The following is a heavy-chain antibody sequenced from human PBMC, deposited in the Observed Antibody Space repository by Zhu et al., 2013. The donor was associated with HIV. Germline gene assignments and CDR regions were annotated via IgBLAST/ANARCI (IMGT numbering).Heavy chain of an antibody. CDR3: ARVVGWELLRRGFWFDP. D-gene: IGHD1-26*01. Sequence: VQLVQSGADVKRPGASVKVSCKASGYTFTGYYMHWVRQAPGQGLEWMGWINPNSGGTNYAQKFQGRVTMTRDTSISTAYMELSRLRSDDTAVYYCARVVGWELLRRGFWFDPWGQGTLVTVSS. CDR1: GYTFTGYY. J-gene: IGHJ5*02. V-gene: IGHV1-2*02. CDR2: INPNSGGT.